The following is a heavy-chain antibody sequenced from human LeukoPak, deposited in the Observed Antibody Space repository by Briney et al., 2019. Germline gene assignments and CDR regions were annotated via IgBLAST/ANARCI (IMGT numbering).Heavy chain of an antibody. CDR2: LSYRGST. D-gene: IGHD3-22*01. J-gene: IGHJ4*02. V-gene: IGHV4-39*07. Sequence: SETLSLTCTVSGGSINSNSFYWGWARQPPGKGLEWIGIGSLSYRGSTYYSPSLKSRITISVDMAKSQSSLKLSSVTAADTAVYYCATYYYDSSGYLSRFDYWGQGTLVTVSS. CDR3: ATYYYDSSGYLSRFDY. CDR1: GGSINSNSFY.